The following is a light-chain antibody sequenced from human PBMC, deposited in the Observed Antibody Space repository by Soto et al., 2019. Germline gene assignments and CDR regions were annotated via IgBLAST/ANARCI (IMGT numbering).Light chain of an antibody. Sequence: QSALTQPASVSGSPGQSITISCTGTSSDVGVYNYVSWYQQHRGKVPKLIIYEVSNRPSGVSNRFSASKSDNTASLTISGLQAEDEADYYCSSYTSSNTLVFGEGTKLTVL. J-gene: IGLJ2*01. V-gene: IGLV2-14*01. CDR1: SSDVGVYNY. CDR3: SSYTSSNTLV. CDR2: EVS.